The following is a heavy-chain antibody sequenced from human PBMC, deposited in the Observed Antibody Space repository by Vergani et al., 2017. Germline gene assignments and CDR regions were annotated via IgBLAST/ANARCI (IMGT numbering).Heavy chain of an antibody. J-gene: IGHJ6*03. CDR3: AKDSKNWNQDYYDYMDV. D-gene: IGHD1-1*01. V-gene: IGHV3-30*18. CDR2: ISYEGSNK. CDR1: GFTFRSYG. Sequence: QVQLVESGGGVVQPGRSLRLSCAASGFTFRSYGMHWVRPAPGKGLEWVAVISYEGSNKYYADSVKGRFTISRDDSKNTLYLQMNSLRPEDTAVFYCAKDSKNWNQDYYDYMDVWGKGTTVTVSS.